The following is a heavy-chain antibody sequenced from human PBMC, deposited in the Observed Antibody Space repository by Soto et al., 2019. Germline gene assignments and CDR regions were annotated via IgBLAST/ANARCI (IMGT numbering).Heavy chain of an antibody. D-gene: IGHD3-3*01. CDR3: ARHRAPGDYDFWSAIYYFDY. CDR2: IYYSGST. V-gene: IGHV4-39*01. J-gene: IGHJ4*02. Sequence: SETLSLTCTVSGGSISSSSYYWGWIRQPPGKGLEWIGSIYYSGSTYYNPSLKSRVTIPVDTSKNQFSLKLSSVTAADTAVYYCARHRAPGDYDFWSAIYYFDYWGQGTLVTVSS. CDR1: GGSISSSSYY.